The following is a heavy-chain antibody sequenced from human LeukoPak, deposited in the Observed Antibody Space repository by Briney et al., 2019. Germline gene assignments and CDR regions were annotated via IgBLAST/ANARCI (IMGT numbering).Heavy chain of an antibody. J-gene: IGHJ5*02. D-gene: IGHD6-19*01. V-gene: IGHV4-4*07. CDR3: ARAVAVYNWFDP. CDR2: FYPSGTT. Sequence: SETLSLTCTVSGGSISSYYWSWIRQPAGKGLEWIGRFYPSGTTNYNPSLKSRVTMSLDTSKNQFSLKLSSVTAADTAVYYCARAVAVYNWFDPWGQGTLVTVSS. CDR1: GGSISSYY.